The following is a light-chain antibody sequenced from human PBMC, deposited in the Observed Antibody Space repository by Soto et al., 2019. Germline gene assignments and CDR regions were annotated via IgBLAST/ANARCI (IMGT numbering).Light chain of an antibody. J-gene: IGKJ5*01. CDR2: GAS. CDR1: QSVSSN. Sequence: MTQSPSTLSASVGDTFTVTCRASQSVSSNLAWYQKKPGQPPRLLIYGASTRATGIPARFSGSRSGTDFTLTIRSVEHEDFAMYYCHQRNQFGQGTRLEIK. V-gene: IGKV3-15*01. CDR3: HQRNQ.